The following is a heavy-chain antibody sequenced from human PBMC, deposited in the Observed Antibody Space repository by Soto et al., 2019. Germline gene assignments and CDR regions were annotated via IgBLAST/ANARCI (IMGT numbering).Heavy chain of an antibody. Sequence: QVQLVQSGAEVKKPGSSVKVSCKASGGTFSSYTISWVRQAPGQGLEWMGRIIPILGIANYAQKFQGRVTITADKSTSTAYMELSSLRSEDTAVYYCAKGYSYGYTPTIRPHCGMDVWGQGTTVTVSS. CDR1: GGTFSSYT. CDR3: AKGYSYGYTPTIRPHCGMDV. J-gene: IGHJ6*02. D-gene: IGHD5-18*01. CDR2: IIPILGIA. V-gene: IGHV1-69*02.